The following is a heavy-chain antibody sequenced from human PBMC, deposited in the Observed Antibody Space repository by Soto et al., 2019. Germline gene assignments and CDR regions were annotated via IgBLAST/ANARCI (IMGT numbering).Heavy chain of an antibody. CDR3: ARGKGMVAMDY. D-gene: IGHD5-12*01. Sequence: QLQLQESSSGLVKPSQTLSLTCAVSGGSISSGGYSWSWIRQPPGKGLEWIGYIYQSGSTYYNPSLKSRVTISVDRAKNQFSLKLSSVTAADTAVYYGARGKGMVAMDYWGQGTLVTVSS. V-gene: IGHV4-30-2*01. CDR2: IYQSGST. J-gene: IGHJ4*02. CDR1: GGSISSGGYS.